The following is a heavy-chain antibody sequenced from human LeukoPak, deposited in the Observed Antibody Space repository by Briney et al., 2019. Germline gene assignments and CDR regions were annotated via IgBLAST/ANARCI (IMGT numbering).Heavy chain of an antibody. V-gene: IGHV1-2*02. Sequence: GASVKVSCKASVYTFTDYFIHWVRQAPGRGLEWMGWIDASNGATSSTQTLEGRVIITRDTSIGAVYMELSRLTSDDTAVYYCARDGSSVYDFWGQGTLVTVSS. CDR3: ARDGSSVYDF. CDR2: IDASNGAT. J-gene: IGHJ4*02. CDR1: VYTFTDYF.